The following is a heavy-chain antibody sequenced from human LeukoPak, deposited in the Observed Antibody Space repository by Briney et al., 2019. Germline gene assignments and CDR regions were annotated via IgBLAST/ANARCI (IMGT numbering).Heavy chain of an antibody. V-gene: IGHV3-33*01. CDR3: AREGPRGNSQFDY. CDR1: GFTFSSYG. CDR2: IWYDGSNK. Sequence: GGSLRLSCAASGFTFSSYGMHWVRQAPGKGLEWVALIWYDGSNKYYADSVKGRLTISRDNSENTLYLQMNSLRAEDTAVYYCAREGPRGNSQFDYWGQGTLVTVSS. D-gene: IGHD2/OR15-2a*01. J-gene: IGHJ4*02.